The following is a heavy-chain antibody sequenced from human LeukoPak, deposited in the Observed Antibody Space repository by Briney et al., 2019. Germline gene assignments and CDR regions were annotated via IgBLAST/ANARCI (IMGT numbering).Heavy chain of an antibody. CDR2: IYTSGST. J-gene: IGHJ4*02. V-gene: IGHV4-4*07. Sequence: PSETLSLTCTVSGGSISSYYWSWIRQPAGKGLEWIGRIYTSGSTNYNPSLKSRVTMSVDTSKNQFSLKLSSVTAADTAVYYCARASMVRGVITYYFDYWGQGTLVTVSS. CDR3: ARASMVRGVITYYFDY. D-gene: IGHD3-10*01. CDR1: GGSISSYY.